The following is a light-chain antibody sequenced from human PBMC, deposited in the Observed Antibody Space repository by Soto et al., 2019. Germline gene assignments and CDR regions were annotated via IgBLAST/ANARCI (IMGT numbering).Light chain of an antibody. Sequence: DIQMTQSPSSLSGSVGDRFTVTCRASESISSYLNWYQQKPGKAPKLLIYAASSLQSGVPSRFSGSGSGTDFTLTISSLQPEDFATYYCQQSYSTPPITFGQGTRLEIK. CDR1: ESISSY. CDR2: AAS. V-gene: IGKV1-39*01. CDR3: QQSYSTPPIT. J-gene: IGKJ5*01.